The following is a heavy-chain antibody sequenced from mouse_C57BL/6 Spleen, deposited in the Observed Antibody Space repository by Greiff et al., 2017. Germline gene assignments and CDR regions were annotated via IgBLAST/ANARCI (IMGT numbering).Heavy chain of an antibody. V-gene: IGHV5-4*01. CDR3: ARDLDGKAMDY. CDR2: ISDGGSYT. J-gene: IGHJ4*01. D-gene: IGHD1-1*01. CDR1: GFTFSSYA. Sequence: EVKLVESGGGLVKPGGSLKLSCAASGFTFSSYAMSWVRQTPEKRLEWVATISDGGSYTYYPDNVKGRFTISRDNAKNNLYLQMSHLKSEDTAMYYCARDLDGKAMDYWGQGTSVTVSS.